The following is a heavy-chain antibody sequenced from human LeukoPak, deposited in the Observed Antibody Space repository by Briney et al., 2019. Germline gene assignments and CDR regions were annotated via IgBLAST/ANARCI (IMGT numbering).Heavy chain of an antibody. D-gene: IGHD2-21*02. CDR1: GGSISSYY. CDR2: IYYSGST. V-gene: IGHV4-59*01. J-gene: IGHJ5*02. CDR3: ARGGGDCYWACNWFDP. Sequence: SETLSLTCTVSGGSISSYYWSWIRQPPGKGLEWIGYIYYSGSTNYNPSLKSRVTISVDTSKNQFSLKLSSVTAADTAVYYCARGGGDCYWACNWFDPWGQGALVTVSS.